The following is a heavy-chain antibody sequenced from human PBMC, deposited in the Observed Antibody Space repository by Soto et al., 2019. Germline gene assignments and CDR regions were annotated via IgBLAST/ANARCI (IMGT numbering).Heavy chain of an antibody. CDR1: GGSISSYY. CDR2: IYYSGST. D-gene: IGHD6-19*01. V-gene: IGHV4-59*01. CDR3: ARSTDSSGWRFDY. Sequence: PSETLSLTCTVSGGSISSYYWSWIRQPPGKGLEWIGYIYYSGSTNYNPSLKSRVAVSVDTSKNQFSLKLSSVTAADTAVYYCARSTDSSGWRFDYWGQGTLVTVS. J-gene: IGHJ4*02.